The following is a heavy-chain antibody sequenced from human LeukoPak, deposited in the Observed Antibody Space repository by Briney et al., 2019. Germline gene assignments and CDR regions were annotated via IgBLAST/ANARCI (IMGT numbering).Heavy chain of an antibody. CDR2: INHSGST. D-gene: IGHD5-18*01. Sequence: SETLSLTCAVYGGSFSGYYWSWIRQPPGKGLEWIGEINHSGSTNYNPSLKSRVTISVGTSQNQFSLKLSSVTAADTAVYYCARGWIREYYFDYWGQGTLVTVSS. J-gene: IGHJ4*02. CDR1: GGSFSGYY. V-gene: IGHV4-34*01. CDR3: ARGWIREYYFDY.